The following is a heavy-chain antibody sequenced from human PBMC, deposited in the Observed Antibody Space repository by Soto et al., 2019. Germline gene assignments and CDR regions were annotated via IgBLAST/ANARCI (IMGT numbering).Heavy chain of an antibody. V-gene: IGHV5-51*01. CDR2: IYPGGSDT. Sequence: GESLKTSCKGPGYTFTSHWIGRVRQMPGKGLACLGIIYPGGSDTRYSPSFQGQVTISADKSNSTAYLQWRSLKASDTAMYYCATSRGYSGYGYYYQYYGMDVWGQVPQVTVSS. CDR3: ATSRGYSGYGYYYQYYGMDV. CDR1: GYTFTSHW. D-gene: IGHD5-12*01. J-gene: IGHJ6*02.